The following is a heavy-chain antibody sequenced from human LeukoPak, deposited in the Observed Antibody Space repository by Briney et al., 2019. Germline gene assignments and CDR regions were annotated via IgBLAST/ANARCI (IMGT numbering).Heavy chain of an antibody. Sequence: GGSLRLSCAASGFTFSSYEMNWVRQAPGKGLEWVSYISSSGSTIYYADSVKGRFTISRDNAKNSLYLQMNSLRAEDTAVYYCARSAKLELLDYWGQGTLVAVSS. CDR3: ARSAKLELLDY. CDR2: ISSSGSTI. V-gene: IGHV3-48*03. CDR1: GFTFSSYE. J-gene: IGHJ4*02. D-gene: IGHD1-7*01.